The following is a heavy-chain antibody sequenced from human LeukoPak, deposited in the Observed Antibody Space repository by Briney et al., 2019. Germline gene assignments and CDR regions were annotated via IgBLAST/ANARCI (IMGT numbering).Heavy chain of an antibody. Sequence: PGGSLRLSCAASGFTFSSYSMNWVRQAPGKGLEWVSYISSSSSTIYYADSVKGRFTISRDNAKNSLYLQMNSLRAEDTAVYYCARVGYSYGYHYWGQGTLVTVSS. D-gene: IGHD5-18*01. CDR3: ARVGYSYGYHY. J-gene: IGHJ4*02. V-gene: IGHV3-48*04. CDR2: ISSSSSTI. CDR1: GFTFSSYS.